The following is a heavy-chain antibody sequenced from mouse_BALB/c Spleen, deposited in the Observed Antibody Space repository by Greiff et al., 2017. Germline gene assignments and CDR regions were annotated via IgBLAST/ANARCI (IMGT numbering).Heavy chain of an antibody. D-gene: IGHD2-14*01. V-gene: IGHV14-3*02. CDR1: GFNIKDTY. J-gene: IGHJ3*01. Sequence: VQLQQSGAELVKPGASVKLSCTASGFNIKDTYMHWVKQRPEQGLEWIGRIDPANGNTKYDPKFQGKATITADTSSNTAYLQLSSLTSEDTAVYYCARGGYCLTWFDYWGQGTLVTVSA. CDR3: ARGGYCLTWFDY. CDR2: IDPANGNT.